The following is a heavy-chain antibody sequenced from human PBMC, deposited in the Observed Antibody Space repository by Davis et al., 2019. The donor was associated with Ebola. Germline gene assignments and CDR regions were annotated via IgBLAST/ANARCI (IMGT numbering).Heavy chain of an antibody. D-gene: IGHD5-24*01. CDR1: GDSVSGNNGA. CDR3: TRGWLRGAMDV. V-gene: IGHV6-1*01. Sequence: HSQTLSLTCAISGDSVSGNNGAWNWIRQSPSRGLEWLGRTYYYRSKWYIDYAESVRGRIIINPDTSKNQLSLQVNSVTPEDRGVYYCTRGWLRGAMDVWAQGTTVTVSS. J-gene: IGHJ6*02. CDR2: TYYYRSKWYI.